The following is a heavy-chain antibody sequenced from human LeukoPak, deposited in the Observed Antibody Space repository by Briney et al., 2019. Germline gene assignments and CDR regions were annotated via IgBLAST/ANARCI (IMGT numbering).Heavy chain of an antibody. J-gene: IGHJ5*02. V-gene: IGHV4-4*07. CDR3: ARAPSSSWSRGWFDP. D-gene: IGHD6-13*01. CDR1: GGSISSYY. CDR2: IYTSGST. Sequence: SETLSLTCTVSGGSISSYYWSWIRQPAGKGLEWIGRIYTSGSTNYNPSLKSRVTISVDTSKNQFSLKLSSVTAADTAVYYCARAPSSSWSRGWFDPWGQGTLVTVSS.